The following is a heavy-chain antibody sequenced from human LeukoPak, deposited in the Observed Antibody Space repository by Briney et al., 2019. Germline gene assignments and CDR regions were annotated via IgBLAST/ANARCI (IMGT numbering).Heavy chain of an antibody. CDR1: GFTFSDYG. J-gene: IGHJ4*02. D-gene: IGHD3-10*01. V-gene: IGHV3-30*02. CDR3: ARDFNYGSGSYYSEPRPGYDY. Sequence: QSGGSLRLSCVGSGFTFSDYGIHWFRQAPGKGLEWLAFIRDDGINKYYAESMKGRFTIFRDNSKNTLYLQMNSLRAEDTAVYYCARDFNYGSGSYYSEPRPGYDYWGQGTLVTVSS. CDR2: IRDDGINK.